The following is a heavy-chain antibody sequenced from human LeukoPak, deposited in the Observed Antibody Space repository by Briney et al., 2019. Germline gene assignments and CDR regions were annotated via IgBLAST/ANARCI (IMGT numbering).Heavy chain of an antibody. CDR1: GGSFSGYY. CDR3: ARLSKSIVGAPAYFDY. J-gene: IGHJ4*02. Sequence: SETLSLTCAVYGGSFSGYYWSWIRQPPGKGLEWIGSIYYSGSTYYNPSLKSRVTISVDTSKNQFSLKLSSVTAADTAVYYCARLSKSIVGAPAYFDYWGQGTLVTVSS. CDR2: IYYSGST. V-gene: IGHV4-34*01. D-gene: IGHD1-26*01.